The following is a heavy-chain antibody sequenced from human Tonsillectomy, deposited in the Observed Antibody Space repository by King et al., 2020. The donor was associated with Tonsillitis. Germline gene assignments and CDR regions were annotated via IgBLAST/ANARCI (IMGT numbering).Heavy chain of an antibody. Sequence: VQLVESGGGLVQPGGSLRLSCAASGFTFSSYAMSWVRQAPGKGLEWVSAISGSGGSTYYADSVKGRFTISRDNSKNTLYLQMNSLRAEDTAVYYCAKDKGGSSSSWYYYYYYMDVWGKGTTVTVSS. J-gene: IGHJ6*03. CDR1: GFTFSSYA. CDR3: AKDKGGSSSSWYYYYYYMDV. CDR2: ISGSGGST. D-gene: IGHD6-6*01. V-gene: IGHV3-23*04.